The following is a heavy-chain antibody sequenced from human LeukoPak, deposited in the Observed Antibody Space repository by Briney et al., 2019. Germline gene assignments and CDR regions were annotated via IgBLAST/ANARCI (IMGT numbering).Heavy chain of an antibody. D-gene: IGHD3-10*01. V-gene: IGHV4-34*01. CDR2: INHSGST. J-gene: IGHJ5*02. Sequence: SETLSLTCAVYGGSFSGYYWSWIRQPPGKGLEWIGEINHSGSTNYNPSLKSRVTISVDTSKNQFSLKLSSVTAADTAVYYCARSPRSGSYYTVNWFDPWGQGTLVTVSS. CDR3: ARSPRSGSYYTVNWFDP. CDR1: GGSFSGYY.